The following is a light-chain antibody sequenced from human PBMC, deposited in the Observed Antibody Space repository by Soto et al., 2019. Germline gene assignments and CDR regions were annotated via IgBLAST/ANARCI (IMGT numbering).Light chain of an antibody. V-gene: IGKV3D-20*02. Sequence: EIVLTQSPGTLSLSPGERATLSCRASQSVRSSYFAGYQQKPGQAPRILIYGAASRATGIPDRFSGSGSGTDFTLTIIRLEPEDFAVYYCQQRSSWPPVTFGGGTKVDIK. CDR2: GAA. CDR1: QSVRSSY. CDR3: QQRSSWPPVT. J-gene: IGKJ4*01.